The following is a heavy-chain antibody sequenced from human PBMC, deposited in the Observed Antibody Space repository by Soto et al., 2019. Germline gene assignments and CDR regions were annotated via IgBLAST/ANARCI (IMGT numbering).Heavy chain of an antibody. CDR1: DYIFLAYG. V-gene: IGHV1-18*01. CDR3: ARDDCNGGSCDGGHYLDL. D-gene: IGHD2-15*01. J-gene: IGHJ2*01. CDR2: ISPKFGRT. Sequence: QVQLVQSGPEVKKAGASVKVTCTAPTDYIFLAYGFDWVRQAPGQGLEWMGWISPKFGRTNYARTLQDRFTMTTDVSTNSVSMELRDLRSDDTAVYYCARDDCNGGSCDGGHYLDLWGRGTPISVSS.